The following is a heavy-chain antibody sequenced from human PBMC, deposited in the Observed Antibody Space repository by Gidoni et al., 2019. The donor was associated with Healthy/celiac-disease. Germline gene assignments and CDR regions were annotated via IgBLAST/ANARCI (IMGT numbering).Heavy chain of an antibody. CDR1: GYTFTGYY. CDR2: INPNSGGT. CDR3: ARDSVVVVPAAMGYYYYGMDV. Sequence: QVQLVQSGAEVKKPGASVKVSCKASGYTFTGYYMHWVRQAPGQGLEWMGWINPNSGGTNDAQKFQGWVTMTRDTSISTAYMELSRLRSDDTAVYYCARDSVVVVPAAMGYYYYGMDVWGQGTTVTVSS. V-gene: IGHV1-2*04. J-gene: IGHJ6*02. D-gene: IGHD2-2*01.